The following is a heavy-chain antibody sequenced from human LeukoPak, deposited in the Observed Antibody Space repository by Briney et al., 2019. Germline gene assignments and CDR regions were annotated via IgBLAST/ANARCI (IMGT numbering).Heavy chain of an antibody. V-gene: IGHV4-59*08. Sequence: SETLSLTCTFSGGSISSYYWSWIRQPPGKGLEWIGYIYYSGSTNYNPSLKSRVTISVDTSKNQFSLKLSSVTAADTAVYYCARSPLVYCGGDCYSKYGMDVWGQGTTVTVSS. CDR1: GGSISSYY. CDR3: ARSPLVYCGGDCYSKYGMDV. CDR2: IYYSGST. J-gene: IGHJ6*02. D-gene: IGHD2-21*02.